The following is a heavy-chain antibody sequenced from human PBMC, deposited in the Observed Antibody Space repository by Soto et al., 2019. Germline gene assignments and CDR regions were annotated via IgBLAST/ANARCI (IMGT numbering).Heavy chain of an antibody. CDR2: IIPIFGTA. Sequence: GASVKVSCKASGGTFSSYAISWVRQAPGQGLEWMGGIIPIFGTANYAQKFQGRVTITADESTSTAYMELSSLRSEDTAVYYCAKAKAYDSSGYPSWFDPWGQGTMLTVSS. CDR3: AKAKAYDSSGYPSWFDP. D-gene: IGHD3-22*01. V-gene: IGHV1-69*13. CDR1: GGTFSSYA. J-gene: IGHJ5*02.